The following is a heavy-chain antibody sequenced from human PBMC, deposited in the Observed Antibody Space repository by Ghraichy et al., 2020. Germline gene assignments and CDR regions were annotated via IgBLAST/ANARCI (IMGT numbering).Heavy chain of an antibody. Sequence: SETLSLTCAVYGGSFSGYYWTWIRQPPGKGLEWIGQINHSGTTTYNPSLKSRLTISLDTSKSQFSLELRSVTAADTTIYYCARDPIRGGLDVWGQGTSVTVSS. CDR2: INHSGTT. V-gene: IGHV4-34*01. CDR1: GGSFSGYY. CDR3: ARDPIRGGLDV. D-gene: IGHD5-12*01. J-gene: IGHJ6*02.